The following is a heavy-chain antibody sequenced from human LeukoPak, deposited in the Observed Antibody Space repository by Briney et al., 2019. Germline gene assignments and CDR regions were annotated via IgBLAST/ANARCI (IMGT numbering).Heavy chain of an antibody. CDR1: GYSFTSYW. J-gene: IGHJ3*02. Sequence: GESLKISCKGSGYSFTSYWIGWVRQMPGKGLEWMGIIYPGDSDTRYSPSFQGQVTISADKSISTAYLQWSSLKASDTAMYYCARRQSVVVTRGAFDIWGQGTMVTVSS. D-gene: IGHD2-15*01. CDR2: IYPGDSDT. CDR3: ARRQSVVVTRGAFDI. V-gene: IGHV5-51*01.